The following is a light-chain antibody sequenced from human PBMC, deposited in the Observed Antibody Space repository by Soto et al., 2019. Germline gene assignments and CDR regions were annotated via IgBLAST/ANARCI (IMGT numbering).Light chain of an antibody. CDR1: QSVRRN. J-gene: IGKJ5*01. CDR2: GVS. Sequence: EIVITQSPSTLSVSPGERATLSCRASQSVRRNLAWYQQKPGQAPRLLIYGVSTRATGIPARFSGSGSTTEFTLTISSLQSEDFAVYHCQHYDHWPIAFGQGTRLEIK. V-gene: IGKV3-15*01. CDR3: QHYDHWPIA.